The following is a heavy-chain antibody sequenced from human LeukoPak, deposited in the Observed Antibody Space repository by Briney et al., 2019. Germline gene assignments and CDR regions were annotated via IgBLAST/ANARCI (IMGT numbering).Heavy chain of an antibody. CDR1: GFTFSSYW. CDR2: INTDGSST. J-gene: IGHJ4*02. V-gene: IGHV3-74*01. CDR3: ARDGRNYFDRSGYYSALAY. D-gene: IGHD3-22*01. Sequence: GGSLRLSCAASGFTFSSYWMHWVRQAPGKGLVWVSRINTDGSSTSYADSVKGRFTISRDNSKNTLYLQMNSLRAHDTAVYYCARDGRNYFDRSGYYSALAYWGQGTLVTVSS.